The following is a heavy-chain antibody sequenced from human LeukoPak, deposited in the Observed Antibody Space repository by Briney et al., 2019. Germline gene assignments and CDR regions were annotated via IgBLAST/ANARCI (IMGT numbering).Heavy chain of an antibody. CDR2: IYYSGST. CDR3: ARHYGP. V-gene: IGHV4-39*01. D-gene: IGHD3-10*01. J-gene: IGHJ4*02. CDR1: GGSISSISSNNYH. Sequence: SETLSLTCIVSGGSISSISSNNYHWGWIRQPPGKGLEWIGSIYYSGSTYYNPSLKSRVTISVDTSKNQFSLMLNSVTATDTAVYYCARHYGPWGQGTLVTVSS.